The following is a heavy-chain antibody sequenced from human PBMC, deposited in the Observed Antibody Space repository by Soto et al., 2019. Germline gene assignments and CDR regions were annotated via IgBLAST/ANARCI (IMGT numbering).Heavy chain of an antibody. CDR3: AGDKLLWFGDFDY. CDR1: GYTFTSYG. Sequence: ASVKVSCKASGYTFTSYGISWVRQAPGQGLEWMGWISAYNGNTNYAQKLQGRVTMTTDTSTSTAYMELRSLRSINAAVYYCAGDKLLWFGDFDYWGQGPLVTVSS. CDR2: ISAYNGNT. V-gene: IGHV1-18*01. J-gene: IGHJ4*02. D-gene: IGHD3-10*01.